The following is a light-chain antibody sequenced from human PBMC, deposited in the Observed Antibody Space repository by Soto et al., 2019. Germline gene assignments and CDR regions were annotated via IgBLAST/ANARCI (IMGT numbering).Light chain of an antibody. V-gene: IGLV2-14*01. CDR3: SSYSSSATPYV. CDR1: SGDIGPYNY. Sequence: QSVLTQPASVSGSPGQSITISCIGTSGDIGPYNYVSWYQQHPDKAPKLILYEVTNRPSGASDRFTGSKSGNAAFLTISGLQAEDEADYYCSSYSSSATPYVFGTGTKVTVL. J-gene: IGLJ1*01. CDR2: EVT.